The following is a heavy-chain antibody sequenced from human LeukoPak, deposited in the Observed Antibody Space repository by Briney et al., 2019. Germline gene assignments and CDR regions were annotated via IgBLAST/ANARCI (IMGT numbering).Heavy chain of an antibody. J-gene: IGHJ4*02. Sequence: PGGSLRLSCAASRFTFSSYALSWVRQAPRKGLEWVSVISGSGETTYYADSVKGRFTISRDNSKNTLYLQMNSLRAEDTAVYYCATLPEWLRFASGWIDYWGQGTLVTVSS. CDR3: ATLPEWLRFASGWIDY. D-gene: IGHD5-12*01. CDR2: ISGSGETT. V-gene: IGHV3-23*01. CDR1: RFTFSSYA.